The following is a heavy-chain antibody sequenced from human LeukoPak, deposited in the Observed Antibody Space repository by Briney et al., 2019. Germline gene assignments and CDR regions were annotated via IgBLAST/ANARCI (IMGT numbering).Heavy chain of an antibody. CDR1: GFSLSGSA. J-gene: IGHJ6*02. CDR2: LRSTANTHAT. Sequence: PGGSLRLSCAASGFSLSGSALHWVRQASGKGLEWVGRLRSTANTHATTYSASVKGRFTISRDDSRNTAYLQMNSLKTEDTAVYYCTRAPGTDYYYYGMDVWGQGTTVTVSS. CDR3: TRAPGTDYYYYGMDV. V-gene: IGHV3-73*01. D-gene: IGHD1-14*01.